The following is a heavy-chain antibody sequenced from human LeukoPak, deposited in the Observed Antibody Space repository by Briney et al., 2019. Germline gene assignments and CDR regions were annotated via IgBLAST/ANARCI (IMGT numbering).Heavy chain of an antibody. CDR1: GGHFSGFF. Sequence: KSSETLSLTCAVSGGHFSGFFWTWIRQPPGKGLEWIGEVNHRGSSNFPPSLRSRVSISVATSRYQFSLKLTSLTTADTAMYYCARRSPSMITSGGIAGHFDYWGPGSLVTVSS. D-gene: IGHD3-16*01. V-gene: IGHV4-34*01. J-gene: IGHJ4*02. CDR3: ARRSPSMITSGGIAGHFDY. CDR2: VNHRGSS.